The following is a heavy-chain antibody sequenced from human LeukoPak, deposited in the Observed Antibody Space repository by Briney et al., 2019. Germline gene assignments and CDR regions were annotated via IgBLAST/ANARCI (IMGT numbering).Heavy chain of an antibody. D-gene: IGHD6-13*01. CDR2: IYYSGST. J-gene: IGHJ6*02. CDR1: GGSISSYY. V-gene: IGHV4-59*08. CDR3: ARQFGIAAAGAYYYGMDV. Sequence: SETLSLICTLSGGSISSYYWSWIRQPPGKGLEWIGYIYYSGSTNYNPSLKSRVTISVDTSKNQFSLKLSSVTAADTAVYYCARQFGIAAAGAYYYGMDVWGQGTTVTVSS.